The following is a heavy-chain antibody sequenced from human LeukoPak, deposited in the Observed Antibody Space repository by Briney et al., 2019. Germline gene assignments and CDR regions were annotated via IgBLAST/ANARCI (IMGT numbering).Heavy chain of an antibody. J-gene: IGHJ6*03. D-gene: IGHD2-2*01. CDR2: IWYDGSNK. Sequence: PGGSLRLSCAASGFTFSSYVMHWVRQAPGKGLEWVAVIWYDGSNKYYADSVKGRFTISRDNSKNTLYLQMNSLRAEDTAVYYCAKVGTTAAPYYYMDVWGKGTTVTVSS. V-gene: IGHV3-33*06. CDR1: GFTFSSYV. CDR3: AKVGTTAAPYYYMDV.